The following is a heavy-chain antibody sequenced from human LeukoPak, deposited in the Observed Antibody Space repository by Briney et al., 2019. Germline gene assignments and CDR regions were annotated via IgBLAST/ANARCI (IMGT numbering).Heavy chain of an antibody. CDR3: ASHSSGWFG. J-gene: IGHJ4*02. Sequence: SGGSLRLSCATSGFTFNSYWMSWVRQAPGKGLEWVANIKPDGSEKYYEASVTGRFTISRDNAKNSLYLQMNSLRADDTAVYYCASHSSGWFGWGQGTLVTVSS. V-gene: IGHV3-7*01. CDR1: GFTFNSYW. CDR2: IKPDGSEK. D-gene: IGHD6-19*01.